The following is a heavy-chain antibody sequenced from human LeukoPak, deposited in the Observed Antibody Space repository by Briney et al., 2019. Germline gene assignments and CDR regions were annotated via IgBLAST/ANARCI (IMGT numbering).Heavy chain of an antibody. Sequence: PGGSLRLSCAASGFTFSSYSMNWVRQAPGKGLEWVSSISSSSSYIYYADSAKGRFTISRDNAKNSLYLQMNSLRAEDTAVYYCARDHCSSTSCYGLFYYWGQGTLVTVSS. CDR1: GFTFSSYS. CDR2: ISSSSSYI. J-gene: IGHJ4*02. V-gene: IGHV3-21*01. D-gene: IGHD2-2*01. CDR3: ARDHCSSTSCYGLFYY.